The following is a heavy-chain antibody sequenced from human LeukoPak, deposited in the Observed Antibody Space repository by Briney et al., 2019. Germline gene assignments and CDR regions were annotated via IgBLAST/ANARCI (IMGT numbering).Heavy chain of an antibody. D-gene: IGHD3-10*01. CDR3: ARPADYYGSGSYYPFDY. CDR2: ISAYNGNT. Sequence: ASVKVSCKASGYTFTSYGISWVRQAPGQGLEWMGWISAYNGNTNYAQKLQGRVTMTTDTSTSTAYMELRSLRSDDTAVYYCARPADYYGSGSYYPFDYWGQGTLVTVSP. CDR1: GYTFTSYG. J-gene: IGHJ4*02. V-gene: IGHV1-18*01.